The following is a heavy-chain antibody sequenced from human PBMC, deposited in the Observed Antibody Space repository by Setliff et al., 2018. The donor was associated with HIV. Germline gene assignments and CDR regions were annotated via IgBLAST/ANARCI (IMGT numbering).Heavy chain of an antibody. D-gene: IGHD1-20*01. J-gene: IGHJ3*02. CDR3: ARDGYKWNDNALEI. Sequence: ASVKVSCKASGYTFTSYGISWVRQAPGQGLEWMGWISAANGDTNFAQKFQGRVTMTTDTLTSTAYMELRSLRSDDTAVYYCARDGYKWNDNALEIWGIGTVVTVSS. CDR2: ISAANGDT. V-gene: IGHV1-18*01. CDR1: GYTFTSYG.